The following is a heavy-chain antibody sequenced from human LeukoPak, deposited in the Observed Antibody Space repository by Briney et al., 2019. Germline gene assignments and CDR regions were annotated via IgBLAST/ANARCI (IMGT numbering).Heavy chain of an antibody. V-gene: IGHV4-61*02. Sequence: SETLSLTCTVSGGSISSGSYYWSWIRQPAGKGLEWIGRIYTSGSTSYSPSLKSRVTMSLDTSKNQFSLKMSSVTAADTAVYYCARGEMRNGYSEAAFDIWGQGTMVTVSS. CDR2: IYTSGST. D-gene: IGHD5-24*01. CDR3: ARGEMRNGYSEAAFDI. CDR1: GGSISSGSYY. J-gene: IGHJ3*02.